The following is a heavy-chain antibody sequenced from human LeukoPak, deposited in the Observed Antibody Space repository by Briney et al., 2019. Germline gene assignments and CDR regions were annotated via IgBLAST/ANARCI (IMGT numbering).Heavy chain of an antibody. D-gene: IGHD2-2*01. CDR3: ARLGSWYQLPTADY. Sequence: GGSLRLSCAASGFTFSSYEMNWVRQAPGKGLEGVSYISSSGSTIYYADSVKGRFTISRDNAKNSLYLQMNSLRAEDTAVYYCARLGSWYQLPTADYWGQGTLVTVSS. CDR2: ISSSGSTI. V-gene: IGHV3-48*03. J-gene: IGHJ4*02. CDR1: GFTFSSYE.